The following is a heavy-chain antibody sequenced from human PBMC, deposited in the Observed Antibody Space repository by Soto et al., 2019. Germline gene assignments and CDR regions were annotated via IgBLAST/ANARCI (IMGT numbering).Heavy chain of an antibody. CDR2: IDPSDSYT. Sequence: GESLKISCKGSGYSFTSYWISWVRQMPGKGLEWMGRIDPSDSYTNYSPSFQGHVTISADKSISTAYLQWSSLKASDTAMYYCAIRGPGSSWYFFYYGMDVWGQGTTVTVSS. J-gene: IGHJ6*02. V-gene: IGHV5-10-1*01. CDR1: GYSFTSYW. D-gene: IGHD6-13*01. CDR3: AIRGPGSSWYFFYYGMDV.